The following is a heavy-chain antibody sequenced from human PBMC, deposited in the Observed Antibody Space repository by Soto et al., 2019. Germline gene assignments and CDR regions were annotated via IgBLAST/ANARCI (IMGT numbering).Heavy chain of an antibody. V-gene: IGHV3-23*01. CDR3: AKLPLTYYDYIWGSYLAFDP. CDR1: GFTFSSYA. D-gene: IGHD3-16*02. Sequence: GGSLRLSCAASGFTFSSYAMSWVRQAPGKGLEWVSAISGSGGSTYYADSVKGRFTISRDNSKNTLYLQMNSLRAEDTAVYYCAKLPLTYYDYIWGSYLAFDPWGQGTLVTVSS. CDR2: ISGSGGST. J-gene: IGHJ5*02.